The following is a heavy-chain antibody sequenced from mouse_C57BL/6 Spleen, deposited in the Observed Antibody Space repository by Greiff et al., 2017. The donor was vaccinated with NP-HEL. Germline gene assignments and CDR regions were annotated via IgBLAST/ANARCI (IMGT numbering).Heavy chain of an antibody. CDR1: GYAFSSSW. V-gene: IGHV1-82*01. D-gene: IGHD2-1*01. CDR2: IYPGDGDT. Sequence: VKLMESGPELVKPGASVKISCKASGYAFSSSWMNWVKQRPGKGLEWIGRIYPGDGDTNYNGKFKGKATLTADKSSSTAYMQLSSLTSEDSAVYFCARSWGNDYWGQGTTLTVSS. J-gene: IGHJ2*01. CDR3: ARSWGNDY.